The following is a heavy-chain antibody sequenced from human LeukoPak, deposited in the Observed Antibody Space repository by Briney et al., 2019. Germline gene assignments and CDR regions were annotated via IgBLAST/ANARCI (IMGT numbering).Heavy chain of an antibody. J-gene: IGHJ4*02. CDR2: INHSGST. CDR1: GGSFSGYY. CDR3: ARDRGYYYDSSGRKRIDY. Sequence: SETLSLTCAVYGGSFSGYYWSWIRQPPGKGLEWIGEINHSGSTNYNPSLKSRVTISVDTSKNQFSLKLSSVTAADTAVYYCARDRGYYYDSSGRKRIDYWGQGTLVTVSS. V-gene: IGHV4-34*01. D-gene: IGHD3-22*01.